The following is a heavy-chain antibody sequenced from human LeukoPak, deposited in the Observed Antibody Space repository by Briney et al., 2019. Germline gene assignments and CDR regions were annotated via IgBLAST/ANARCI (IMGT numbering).Heavy chain of an antibody. J-gene: IGHJ1*01. V-gene: IGHV4-59*01. CDR1: RGSISNYY. D-gene: IGHD6-19*01. CDR3: ARVGGYSSGWYEYFQH. CDR2: ISYTGST. Sequence: SETLSLTCTVSRGSISNYYWSWIRQSPGTGLEWIGFISYTGSTNYNPSLKSRVTISVDTSKNRFSLKLSSVTAADTAVYYCARVGGYSSGWYEYFQHWGQGTLVTVSS.